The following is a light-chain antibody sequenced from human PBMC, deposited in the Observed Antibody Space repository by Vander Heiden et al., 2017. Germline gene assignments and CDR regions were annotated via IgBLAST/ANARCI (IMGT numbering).Light chain of an antibody. CDR2: LGS. Sequence: SSPRPPGGPASISCRSSQSLLHSNGYNYLDWYLQKPGQSPQLLIYLGSNRASGVPDRFSGSGSGTDFTLKISRVEAEDVGVYYCMQALQTPWTFGQGTKVEIK. J-gene: IGKJ1*01. V-gene: IGKV2-28*01. CDR1: QSLLHSNGYNY. CDR3: MQALQTPWT.